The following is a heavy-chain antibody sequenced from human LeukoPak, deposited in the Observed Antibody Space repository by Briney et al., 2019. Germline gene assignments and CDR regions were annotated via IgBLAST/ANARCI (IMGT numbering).Heavy chain of an antibody. V-gene: IGHV3-23*01. CDR2: ISGSGGST. D-gene: IGHD3-22*01. Sequence: GSLRLSCAASGFTFSSYAMSWVRQAPGKGLEWVSAISGSGGSTYYADSVKGRFTISRDNSKNTLYLQMNSLRAEDTAVYYCAKGHYDSSGYYYERDAFDIWGQGTMVTVSS. J-gene: IGHJ3*02. CDR1: GFTFSSYA. CDR3: AKGHYDSSGYYYERDAFDI.